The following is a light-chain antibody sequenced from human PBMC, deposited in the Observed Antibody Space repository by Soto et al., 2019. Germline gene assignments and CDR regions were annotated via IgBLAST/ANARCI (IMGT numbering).Light chain of an antibody. CDR2: GAA. CDR3: QQYGSSPPLS. CDR1: QSVSSSY. Sequence: EIVFTESPCTLSCCPWERATLSCRVSQSVSSSYLAWYQQKPGQAPRLLIYGAASRATGIPDRFSGSGSGTDFTLTISRLEPEDFAVYYCQQYGSSPPLSFGGGTKVDIK. J-gene: IGKJ4*01. V-gene: IGKV3-20*01.